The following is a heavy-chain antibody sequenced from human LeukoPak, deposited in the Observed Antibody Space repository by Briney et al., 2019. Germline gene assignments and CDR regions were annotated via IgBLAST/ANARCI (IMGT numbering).Heavy chain of an antibody. J-gene: IGHJ4*02. D-gene: IGHD6-13*01. Sequence: ASVKVSCKASGYTFTGYYMHWVRQAPGQGLEWMGWMNPNSGNTGYAQKFQGRVTMTRNTSISTAYMELSSLRSEDTAVYYCAILSAATDYWGQGTLVTVSS. CDR3: AILSAATDY. CDR2: MNPNSGNT. CDR1: GYTFTGYY. V-gene: IGHV1-8*02.